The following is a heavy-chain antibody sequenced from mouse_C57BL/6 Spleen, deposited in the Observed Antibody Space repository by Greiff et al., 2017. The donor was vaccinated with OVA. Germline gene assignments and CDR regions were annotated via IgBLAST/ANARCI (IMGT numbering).Heavy chain of an antibody. CDR2: IYPRSGNT. CDR3: ARSSYDYGAWFAY. J-gene: IGHJ3*01. Sequence: QVQLQQSGAELARPGASVKLSCKASGYTFTSYGISWVKQRTGQGLEWIGEIYPRSGNTYYNEKFKGKATLTADKSSSTAYMELRSLTSEDSAVYFCARSSYDYGAWFAYWGQGTLVTVSA. V-gene: IGHV1-81*01. D-gene: IGHD2-4*01. CDR1: GYTFTSYG.